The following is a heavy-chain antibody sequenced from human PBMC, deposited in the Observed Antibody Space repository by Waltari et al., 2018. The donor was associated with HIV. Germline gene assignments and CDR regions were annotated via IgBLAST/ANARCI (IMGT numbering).Heavy chain of an antibody. D-gene: IGHD2-2*02. Sequence: EVQLLESGGGLVQPGGSLRLSCAASGFIFSSYAMSWVRQAPGDGCEWVSAILGSGGGTYFADSVKGRFTFSRDNSQNTLYLQMNSLRAEDTAVYYCAKYLDCSGTSCYTPYFDYWGQGTLVTVSP. J-gene: IGHJ4*02. V-gene: IGHV3-23*01. CDR2: ILGSGGGT. CDR3: AKYLDCSGTSCYTPYFDY. CDR1: GFIFSSYA.